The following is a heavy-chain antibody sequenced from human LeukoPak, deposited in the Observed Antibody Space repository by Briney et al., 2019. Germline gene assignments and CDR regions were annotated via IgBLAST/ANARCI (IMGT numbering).Heavy chain of an antibody. CDR1: GFTFSSYA. J-gene: IGHJ4*02. D-gene: IGHD3-10*01. CDR2: ISSNGGST. Sequence: PGGSLRLSCAASGFTFSSYAMHWVRQAPGKGLEYVSAISSNGGSTYYANSVKGRFTISRDNSKNTLYLQMGSLRAEDMAVYYCARAPSSRGADYWGQGTLVTVSS. V-gene: IGHV3-64*01. CDR3: ARAPSSRGADY.